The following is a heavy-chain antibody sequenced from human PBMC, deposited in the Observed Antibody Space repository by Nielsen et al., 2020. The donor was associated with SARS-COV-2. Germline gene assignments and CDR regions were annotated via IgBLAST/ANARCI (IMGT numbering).Heavy chain of an antibody. J-gene: IGHJ6*02. D-gene: IGHD1-26*01. CDR2: ISYDGSNK. CDR3: AKAYSGSYHYYYYGMDV. Sequence: GESLKISCAASGFTFSSYGMHWVRQAPGKGLEWVAVISYDGSNKYYADSVKGRFTISRDNSKNTLYLQMNSLRAEDTAVYYCAKAYSGSYHYYYYGMDVWGQGTTVTVSS. CDR1: GFTFSSYG. V-gene: IGHV3-30*18.